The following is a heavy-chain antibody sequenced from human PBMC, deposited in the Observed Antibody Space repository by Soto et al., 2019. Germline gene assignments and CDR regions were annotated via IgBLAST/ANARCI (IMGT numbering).Heavy chain of an antibody. Sequence: GGSLRLSCAASGFSFSTYGMHWVRQAPGKGLEWVAFISNDGSNKYYADSVKGRFTISRDNSKNTLYLQMNSLRAEDTAVYYCAKRFGNYCAFDSRGQGTLVTVSS. V-gene: IGHV3-30*18. D-gene: IGHD1-26*01. CDR2: ISNDGSNK. CDR1: GFSFSTYG. CDR3: AKRFGNYCAFDS. J-gene: IGHJ4*02.